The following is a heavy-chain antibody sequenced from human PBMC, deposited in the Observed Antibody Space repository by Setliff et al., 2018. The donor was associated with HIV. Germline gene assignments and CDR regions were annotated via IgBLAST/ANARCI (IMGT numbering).Heavy chain of an antibody. D-gene: IGHD2-15*01. J-gene: IGHJ4*02. CDR2: ISASGGST. Sequence: LRLSCAASGFTFSTHAMSWVRQAPGKGLEWVSAISASGGSTYYADSVKGRFTISRDNSKNTLYLQMNSLRAEDTAVFYCAKIRIIGASRVDFGYWGQGTLVTVSS. CDR1: GFTFSTHA. CDR3: AKIRIIGASRVDFGY. V-gene: IGHV3-23*01.